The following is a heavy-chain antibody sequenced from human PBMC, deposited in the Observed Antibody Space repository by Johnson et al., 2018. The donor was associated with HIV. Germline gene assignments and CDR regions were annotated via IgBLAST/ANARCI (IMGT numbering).Heavy chain of an antibody. CDR3: AQDLDTLAPYVAFDM. J-gene: IGHJ3*02. CDR1: GFNFSKFG. Sequence: QMQLVESGGRVVQPGRSLRLSCAASGFNFSKFGMHWVRQAPGKGLQWVALIWYDGSSTYFADPVKGRFTISRDNSKNTLYLQMNSLRADDTAIYYCAQDLDTLAPYVAFDMWGQGTMVTVSS. CDR2: IWYDGSST. V-gene: IGHV3-33*06. D-gene: IGHD2-2*02.